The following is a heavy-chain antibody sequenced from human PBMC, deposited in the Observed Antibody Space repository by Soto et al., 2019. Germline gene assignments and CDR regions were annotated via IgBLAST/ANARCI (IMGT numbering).Heavy chain of an antibody. CDR3: AREWSISVAAPGY. CDR1: GFTFSSYT. J-gene: IGHJ4*02. Sequence: QVQLVESGGGVVQSGRSLRLSCVASGFTFSSYTMYWVREAPGKGLEWVAGISNNGINKDYVDSVKGRFTISRDNSKNTLNVQMNSLRREDTGIYYCAREWSISVAAPGYWGQGTLVTVSS. CDR2: ISNNGINK. V-gene: IGHV3-30-3*01. D-gene: IGHD6-19*01.